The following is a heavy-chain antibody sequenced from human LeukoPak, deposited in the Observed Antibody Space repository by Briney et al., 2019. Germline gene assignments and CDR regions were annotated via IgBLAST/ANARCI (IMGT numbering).Heavy chain of an antibody. CDR2: IYHSGST. J-gene: IGHJ4*02. Sequence: PSETLSLTCTVSGGSISNGDHYWSWIRQHPGKGLEWIGYIYHSGSTYYNPSLKSRVTISVDRSKNQFSLKLSSVTAADTAVYYCARGGDGYNEPFDYWSQGTLVTVSS. CDR1: GGSISNGDHY. V-gene: IGHV4-30-2*01. CDR3: ARGGDGYNEPFDY. D-gene: IGHD5-24*01.